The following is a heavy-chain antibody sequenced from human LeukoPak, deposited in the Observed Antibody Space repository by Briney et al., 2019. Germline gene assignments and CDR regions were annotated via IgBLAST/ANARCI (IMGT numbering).Heavy chain of an antibody. J-gene: IGHJ4*02. D-gene: IGHD3-22*01. CDR2: ISWNSGSI. V-gene: IGHV3-9*01. CDR1: GFTFDDYA. CDR3: AKDTYYDSSGYYSN. Sequence: GGSLRLSCAASGFTFDDYAMHWVRQAPGKGLEWVSGISWNSGSIGYADSVKSRFTISRDNAKNSLYLQMNSLRAEDTALYYCAKDTYYDSSGYYSNWGQGTLVTVSS.